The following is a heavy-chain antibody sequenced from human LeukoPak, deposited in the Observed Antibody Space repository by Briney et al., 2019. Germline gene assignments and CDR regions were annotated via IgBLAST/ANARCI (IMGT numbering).Heavy chain of an antibody. CDR1: GGSFSGYY. J-gene: IGHJ4*02. V-gene: IGHV4-34*01. CDR3: ARHALTMTGARGFRFDY. Sequence: NPSETLSLTCAVYGGSFSGYYWSWIRQPPGKGLEWLGEINHSGSTSYNPSLKSRVTISVDTSKNQFSLKLSSVTAADTAVYYCARHALTMTGARGFRFDYWGQGTLVTVSS. D-gene: IGHD3-22*01. CDR2: INHSGST.